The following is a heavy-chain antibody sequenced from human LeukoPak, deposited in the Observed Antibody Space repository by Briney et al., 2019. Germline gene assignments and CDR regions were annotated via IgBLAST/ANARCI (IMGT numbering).Heavy chain of an antibody. D-gene: IGHD4-17*01. Sequence: SETLSLTCTVSGGSISNYYWSWIRKPPGQRLEWIGYIYYSGSPNYSPSLKSRVTMSLDTSRNQFSLKLSSVTAADTAVYYCTRTSASTAIDYWGPGTLVTVSS. CDR1: GGSISNYY. V-gene: IGHV4-59*01. J-gene: IGHJ4*02. CDR3: TRTSASTAIDY. CDR2: IYYSGSP.